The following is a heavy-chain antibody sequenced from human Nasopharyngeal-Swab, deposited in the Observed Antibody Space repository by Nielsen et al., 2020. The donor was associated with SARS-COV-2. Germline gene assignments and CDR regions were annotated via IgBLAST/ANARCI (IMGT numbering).Heavy chain of an antibody. Sequence: ASVKVSCKASGYTFTSYYMHWVRQAPGQGLEWMGIINPSGGTTSHAQKFQGRVTMTRDTSTTTVYMELSRLRSEDTAVYYCAREASGSYLDYWGQGTLVTVSS. CDR1: GYTFTSYY. J-gene: IGHJ4*02. D-gene: IGHD3-22*01. CDR2: INPSGGTT. CDR3: AREASGSYLDY. V-gene: IGHV1-46*01.